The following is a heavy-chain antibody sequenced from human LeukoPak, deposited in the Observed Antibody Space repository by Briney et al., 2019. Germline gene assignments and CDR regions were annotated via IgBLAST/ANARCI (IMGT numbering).Heavy chain of an antibody. D-gene: IGHD3-22*01. V-gene: IGHV3-30*02. Sequence: GGSLRLSCAASGFTFSKYGMYWVRHAPGKGLEWVAFIRNDGRNKYYTDSVKGRFTISRDNSKNTLYLQMNSLRAEDTAVYYCARGERYYDSSGHLFDYWGQGTQVTVSS. CDR1: GFTFSKYG. CDR3: ARGERYYDSSGHLFDY. CDR2: IRNDGRNK. J-gene: IGHJ4*02.